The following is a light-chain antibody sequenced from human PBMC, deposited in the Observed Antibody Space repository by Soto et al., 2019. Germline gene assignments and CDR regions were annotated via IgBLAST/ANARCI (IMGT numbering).Light chain of an antibody. CDR2: NVS. J-gene: IGKJ2*01. V-gene: IGKV2-30*01. CDR1: QSLVYSDGNTY. Sequence: DVVLTQSPLSLPVTLGQPASISCRSSQSLVYSDGNTYLHWNQQRPGQSPRRLIYNVSIRDSGVPDRLSGSGSGTDFTLKISRVEAEDVGIYYCMQGTRWPPYTFGQGTKLEIK. CDR3: MQGTRWPPYT.